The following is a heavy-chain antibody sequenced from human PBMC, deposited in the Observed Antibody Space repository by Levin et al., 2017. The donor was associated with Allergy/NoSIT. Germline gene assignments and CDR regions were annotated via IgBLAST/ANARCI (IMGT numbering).Heavy chain of an antibody. V-gene: IGHV3-30*18. CDR3: AKEMEDFWSGYINWFDP. J-gene: IGHJ5*02. D-gene: IGHD3-3*01. CDR2: ISYDGSNK. Sequence: PGGSLRLSCAASGFTFSSYGMHWVRQAPGKGLEWVAVISYDGSNKYYADSVKGRFTISRDNSKNTLYLQMNSLRAEDTAVYYCAKEMEDFWSGYINWFDPWGQGTLVTVSS. CDR1: GFTFSSYG.